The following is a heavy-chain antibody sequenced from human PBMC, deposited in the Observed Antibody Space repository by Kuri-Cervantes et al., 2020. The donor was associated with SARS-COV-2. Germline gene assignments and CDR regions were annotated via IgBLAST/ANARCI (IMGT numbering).Heavy chain of an antibody. CDR2: ISGSGGST. D-gene: IGHD3-9*01. V-gene: IGHV3-23*01. CDR1: GFTFSSYA. CDR3: ARVPYDILTGYYVSPIDY. J-gene: IGHJ4*02. Sequence: GGSLRLSCAASGFTFSSYAMSWVRQAPGKGLEWVSAISGSGGSTYYADSVKGRFTISRDNSKNTLYLQMNSLRDEDTAVYYCARVPYDILTGYYVSPIDYWGQGTLVTVSS.